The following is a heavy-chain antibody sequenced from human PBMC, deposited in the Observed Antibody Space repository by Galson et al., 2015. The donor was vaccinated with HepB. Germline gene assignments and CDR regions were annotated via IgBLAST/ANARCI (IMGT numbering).Heavy chain of an antibody. Sequence: SLRLSCAASGFTVSSNYMSWVRQAPGKGLEWVSVIYSGGSTYYADSVKGRFTISRDNSKNTLYLQMNSLRAEDTAVYYCARDLGSSSWGYWGQGTLVTVSS. V-gene: IGHV3-53*01. CDR1: GFTVSSNY. CDR3: ARDLGSSSWGY. D-gene: IGHD6-13*01. J-gene: IGHJ4*02. CDR2: IYSGGST.